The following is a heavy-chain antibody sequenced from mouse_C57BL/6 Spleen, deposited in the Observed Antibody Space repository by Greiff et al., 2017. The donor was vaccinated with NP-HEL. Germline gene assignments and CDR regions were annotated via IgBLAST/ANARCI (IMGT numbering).Heavy chain of an antibody. CDR2: IDPETGGT. CDR3: TRGHYYGSSPFDY. J-gene: IGHJ2*01. D-gene: IGHD1-1*01. V-gene: IGHV1-15*01. CDR1: GYTFTDYE. Sequence: VQLQQSGAELVRPGASVTLSCKASGYTFTDYEMHWVKQTPVHGLEWIGAIDPETGGTAYNQKFKGKAILTADKSSSTAYMELRSLTSEDSAVYYCTRGHYYGSSPFDYWGQGTTLTVSS.